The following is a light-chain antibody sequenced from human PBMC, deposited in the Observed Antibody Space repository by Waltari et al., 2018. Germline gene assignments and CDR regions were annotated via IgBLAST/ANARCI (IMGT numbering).Light chain of an antibody. CDR2: DVS. V-gene: IGKV1-9*01. Sequence: DFQLTQSPSFLSASVGDRVTITCRASQGISRHLAWYQQKPGEAPKLLIYDVSNLQSGVPSRFSGSGFGTEFTLTISSLQPEDSATYYCQKLDNYPPPTFGQGTRLEI. CDR1: QGISRH. J-gene: IGKJ5*01. CDR3: QKLDNYPPPT.